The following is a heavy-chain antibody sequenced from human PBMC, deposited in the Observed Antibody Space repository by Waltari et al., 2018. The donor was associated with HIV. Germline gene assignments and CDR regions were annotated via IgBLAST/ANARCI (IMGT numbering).Heavy chain of an antibody. J-gene: IGHJ3*02. CDR1: GYTFTRYY. D-gene: IGHD2-2*02. CDR2: MNPNSCNT. Sequence: QVQLVQSGAEVKKPGASVKVSCQASGYTFTRYYINWVRQATGQWREWMGGMNPNSCNTGYAQKFQGRVTMTRKTSISTAYMELSRLRSEDTAVYYCARGGYCSSTSCYNPDAFDIWGQGTMVTVSS. V-gene: IGHV1-8*01. CDR3: ARGGYCSSTSCYNPDAFDI.